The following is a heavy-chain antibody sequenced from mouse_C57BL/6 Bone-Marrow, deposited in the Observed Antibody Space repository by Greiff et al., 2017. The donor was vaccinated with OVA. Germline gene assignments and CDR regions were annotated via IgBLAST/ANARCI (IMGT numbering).Heavy chain of an antibody. CDR3: ARQNKGDAMDY. D-gene: IGHD1-3*01. CDR1: GFTFSDYG. J-gene: IGHJ4*01. V-gene: IGHV5-15*01. Sequence: EVKVVESGGGLVQPGGSLKLSCAASGFTFSDYGMAWVRQAPRKGPEWVAFISNLAYSIYYADTVTGRFTISRENAKNTLYLEMSSLRSEDTAMYYCARQNKGDAMDYWGQGTSVTVSS. CDR2: ISNLAYSI.